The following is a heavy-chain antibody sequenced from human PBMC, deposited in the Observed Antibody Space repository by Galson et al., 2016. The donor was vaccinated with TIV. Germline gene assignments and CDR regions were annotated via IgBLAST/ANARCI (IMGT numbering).Heavy chain of an antibody. V-gene: IGHV5-10-1*01. Sequence: QSGAEVKKPGESLRISCKGSGHRFTSKWISWVRQMPGKGLEWMGKIDLSDSYTNYSPSFQGHVTLSVDKSISTAYLQWSSLRASDTAMYYCARDHTLGPNWYLDLWGRGTLVIVSS. J-gene: IGHJ2*01. D-gene: IGHD2-2*02. CDR3: ARDHTLGPNWYLDL. CDR1: GHRFTSKW. CDR2: IDLSDSYT.